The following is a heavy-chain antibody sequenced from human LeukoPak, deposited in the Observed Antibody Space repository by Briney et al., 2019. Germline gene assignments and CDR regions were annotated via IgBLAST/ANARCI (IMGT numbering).Heavy chain of an antibody. J-gene: IGHJ3*02. D-gene: IGHD6-13*01. CDR2: FDPEDGET. V-gene: IGHV1-24*01. CDR3: ATDGRQQPLGGAFDI. Sequence: ASVKVSCKVSGYTLTELSMHWVRQAPGKGLEWMGGFDPEDGETIYAQKFQGRVTMTEDTSTDTAYMELSSLRSEDTAVYYCATDGRQQPLGGAFDIWGQGTMVTVSS. CDR1: GYTLTELS.